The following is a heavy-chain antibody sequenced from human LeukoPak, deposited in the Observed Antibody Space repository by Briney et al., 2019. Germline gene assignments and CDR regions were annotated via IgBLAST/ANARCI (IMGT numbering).Heavy chain of an antibody. J-gene: IGHJ4*02. V-gene: IGHV3-30*18. CDR1: GFTFSSYG. Sequence: GGSRTLSCAASGFTFSSYGMHWVRQAPGKGLEWVAVISYDGSNKYYADSVKGRFTISRDNSKNTLYLQMNSLRAEDTAVYYCAKVDDKTGTTSDYWGQGTLVTVSS. D-gene: IGHD1-14*01. CDR2: ISYDGSNK. CDR3: AKVDDKTGTTSDY.